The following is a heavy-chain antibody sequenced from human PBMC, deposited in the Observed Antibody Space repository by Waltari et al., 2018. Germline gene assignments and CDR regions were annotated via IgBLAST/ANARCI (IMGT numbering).Heavy chain of an antibody. Sequence: QVQLVQSGAEVKKPGASVKVSCKASGYTFTSYGISWVRQAPGHGLEWMGWISAYNGKTNYAQKLQGRVTMTTDTSTSTAYMELRSLRSDDTAVYYCARDHGFGEDYYYYGMDVWGQGTTVTVSS. CDR1: GYTFTSYG. V-gene: IGHV1-18*01. D-gene: IGHD3-10*01. CDR2: ISAYNGKT. CDR3: ARDHGFGEDYYYYGMDV. J-gene: IGHJ6*02.